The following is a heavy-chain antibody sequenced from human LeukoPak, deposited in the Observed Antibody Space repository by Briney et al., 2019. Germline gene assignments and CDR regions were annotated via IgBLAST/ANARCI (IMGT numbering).Heavy chain of an antibody. V-gene: IGHV3-23*01. CDR3: AKEEPETTAFDY. Sequence: LPGGSLRLSCVASGFTFRTYPMTWVRQAPGKGLEWVAIISGSGGTTHYADSVKGRFTISRDNFKNTLYLQMNSLRGEDTAVYHCAKEEPETTAFDYWGQGTLVTVSS. J-gene: IGHJ4*02. CDR1: GFTFRTYP. D-gene: IGHD1-1*01. CDR2: ISGSGGTT.